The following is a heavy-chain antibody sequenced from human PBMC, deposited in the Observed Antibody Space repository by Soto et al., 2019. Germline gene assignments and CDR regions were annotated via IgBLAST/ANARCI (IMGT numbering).Heavy chain of an antibody. V-gene: IGHV4-39*01. CDR3: ASRIRHYDFLDS. Sequence: LSLTFAIHSHSISIGVFSTQYWDWLPPPPGEGLEWIGSIHSNGTTFYNPSVRSRVTLSVDTSKDQFSLKLTSVTAADTAVYYCASRIRHYDFLDSWGRGTLVTVSS. D-gene: IGHD3-16*01. CDR2: IHSNGTT. J-gene: IGHJ5*01. CDR1: SHSISIGVFSTQY.